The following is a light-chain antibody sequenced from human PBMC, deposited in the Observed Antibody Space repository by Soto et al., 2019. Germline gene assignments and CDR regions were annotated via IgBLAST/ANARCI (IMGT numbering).Light chain of an antibody. Sequence: EIVLTQSPGTLSLSPGETATLSCRASQSLSSTYLAWYQQKPGQAPRLLIYGASSRAPGIPDRFSASGSGTVFTLTIRRLDPEDFALYYCQEDGGSITFGQGTRLE. CDR3: QEDGGSIT. CDR1: QSLSSTY. J-gene: IGKJ5*01. CDR2: GAS. V-gene: IGKV3-20*01.